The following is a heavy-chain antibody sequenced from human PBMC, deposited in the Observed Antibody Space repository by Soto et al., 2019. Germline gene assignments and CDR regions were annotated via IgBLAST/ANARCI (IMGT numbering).Heavy chain of an antibody. Sequence: HPGGSLRLSCAASGFTFSSYAMHWVRQAPGKGLEWVAVISYDGSNKYYADSVKGRFTISRDNSKNTLYLQMNSLRAEDTAVYYCARGERSQLWLPEFYYYYGMDVWGQGTTVTVSS. CDR2: ISYDGSNK. J-gene: IGHJ6*02. CDR1: GFTFSSYA. CDR3: ARGERSQLWLPEFYYYYGMDV. D-gene: IGHD5-18*01. V-gene: IGHV3-30-3*01.